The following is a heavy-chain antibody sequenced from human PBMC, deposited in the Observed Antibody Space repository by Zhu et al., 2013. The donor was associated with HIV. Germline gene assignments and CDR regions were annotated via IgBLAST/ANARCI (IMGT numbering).Heavy chain of an antibody. V-gene: IGHV1-2*02. CDR2: INPNTGGT. Sequence: QVQLVQSGAEVKKPGASVKVSCKASGYTFTGYFIHWVRQAPGQGLEWMGWINPNTGGTNYAQKFQGRVTMTRDTSITTAYMELSRLRSDDTAVYYCARDDDYYDSSGFGLGYWGQGTLVTVSS. CDR1: GYTFTGYF. D-gene: IGHD3-22*01. J-gene: IGHJ4*02. CDR3: ARDDDYYDSSGFGLGY.